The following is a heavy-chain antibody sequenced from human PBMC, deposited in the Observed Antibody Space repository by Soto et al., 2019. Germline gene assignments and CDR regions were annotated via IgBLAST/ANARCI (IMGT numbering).Heavy chain of an antibody. D-gene: IGHD5-12*01. V-gene: IGHV4-31*03. CDR2: IYYSGST. CDR3: AKIRGYSDY. CDR1: CGSIISGSYY. J-gene: IGHJ4*02. Sequence: SETLSLTCTFSCGSIISGSYYWSWIRQHPGKGLEWIGYIYYSGSTYYNPSLKSRVTISVDTSKNQFSLKLSSVTAADTAVYYCAKIRGYSDYWGQGTLVTVSS.